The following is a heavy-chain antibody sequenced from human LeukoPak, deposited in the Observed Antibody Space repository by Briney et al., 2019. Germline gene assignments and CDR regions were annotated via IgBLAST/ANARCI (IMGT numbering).Heavy chain of an antibody. CDR2: ISNNGGST. CDR3: ARDRGANWFDP. D-gene: IGHD3-10*01. V-gene: IGHV3-64D*06. Sequence: GGSLRLSCSASGFTFSSYAMHWVRQAPGKGLGYVSAISNNGGSTYYADSVKGRFTISRDNSKSTLYLQMSSLRAEDTAVYYCARDRGANWFDPWGQGTLVTVSS. CDR1: GFTFSSYA. J-gene: IGHJ5*02.